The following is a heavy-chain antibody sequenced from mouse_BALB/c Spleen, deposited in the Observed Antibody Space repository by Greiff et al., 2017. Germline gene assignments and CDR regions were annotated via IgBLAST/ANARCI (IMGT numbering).Heavy chain of an antibody. CDR3: TRGNYRYDVAFAY. Sequence: DVMLVESGGGLVQPGGSMKLSCVASGFTFSNYWMNWVRQSPEKGLEWVAEIRLKSNNYATHYAESVKGRFTISRDDSKSSVYLQMNNLRAEDTGIYYCTRGNYRYDVAFAYWGQGTLVTVSA. J-gene: IGHJ3*01. D-gene: IGHD2-14*01. V-gene: IGHV6-6*02. CDR1: GFTFSNYW. CDR2: IRLKSNNYAT.